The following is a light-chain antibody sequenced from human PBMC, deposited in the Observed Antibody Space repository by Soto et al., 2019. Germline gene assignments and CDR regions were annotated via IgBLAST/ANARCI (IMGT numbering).Light chain of an antibody. CDR2: AAS. CDR1: QSVRRN. CDR3: QQYDSWPRT. Sequence: EIVMTQSPATRSVSPGERVTLSCKASQSVRRNLAWYQHTPGQAPRLLIDAASTRATDIPARFSGTGSGTEFTLSISSLQSEDFAVYYCQQYDSWPRTFGQGTKVEVK. J-gene: IGKJ1*01. V-gene: IGKV3-15*01.